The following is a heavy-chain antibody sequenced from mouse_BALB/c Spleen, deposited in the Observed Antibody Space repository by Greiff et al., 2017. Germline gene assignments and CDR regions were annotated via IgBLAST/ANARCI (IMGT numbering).Heavy chain of an antibody. CDR3: AREDAMDY. J-gene: IGHJ4*01. CDR2: IYPGDGDT. CDR1: GYTFTSYW. V-gene: IGHV1-87*01. Sequence: VQLQQSGAELARPGASVKLSCKASGYTFTSYWMQWVKQRPGQGLEWIGAIYPGDGDTRYTQKFKGKATLTADKSSSTAYMQLSSLASEDSAVYYSAREDAMDYWGQGTSVSVSS.